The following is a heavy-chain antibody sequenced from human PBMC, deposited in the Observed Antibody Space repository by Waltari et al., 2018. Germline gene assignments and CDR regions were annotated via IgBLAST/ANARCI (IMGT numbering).Heavy chain of an antibody. CDR2: YSPVGDIT. J-gene: IGHJ4*02. V-gene: IGHV3-23*04. Sequence: EVQLVESGGDLVQPGGSLRLSCVASGFTFATHAMGLARQAPGKGLEWDSAYSPVGDITCYAESVRGRCTMSRDNSRNTLNLQMDRLRAEDTAVYHCTKRFCDTNRCYGLDFWGQGTLVTVSS. CDR1: GFTFATHA. CDR3: TKRFCDTNRCYGLDF. D-gene: IGHD2-2*01.